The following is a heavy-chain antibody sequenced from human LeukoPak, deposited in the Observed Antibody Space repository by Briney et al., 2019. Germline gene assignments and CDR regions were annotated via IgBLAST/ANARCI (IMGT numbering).Heavy chain of an antibody. Sequence: PGGSLRLSCVGSGFTLSTYWMAWARQAPGKGLEWVANIKGDDSARHQADSVKGRFSISRDNGQNSVYLQMSSLRGEDTAVYYCARDVGGSLDYWGQGTLVTVSS. CDR3: ARDVGGSLDY. CDR1: GFTLSTYW. J-gene: IGHJ4*02. V-gene: IGHV3-7*01. CDR2: IKGDDSAR. D-gene: IGHD1-26*01.